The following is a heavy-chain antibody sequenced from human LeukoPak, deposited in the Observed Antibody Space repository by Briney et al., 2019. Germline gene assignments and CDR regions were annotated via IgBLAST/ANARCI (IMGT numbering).Heavy chain of an antibody. CDR1: GFTFSSYA. CDR3: ARGSGELDY. D-gene: IGHD3-16*01. V-gene: IGHV3-30-3*01. CDR2: ISHDGSNK. J-gene: IGHJ4*02. Sequence: PGGSLRLSCAASGFTFSSYAMHWVRQAPGKGLEWVAVISHDGSNKYYADSVKGRFTISRDNSKNTLYLQMNSLRAEDTAVYHCARGSGELDYWGQGTLVTVSS.